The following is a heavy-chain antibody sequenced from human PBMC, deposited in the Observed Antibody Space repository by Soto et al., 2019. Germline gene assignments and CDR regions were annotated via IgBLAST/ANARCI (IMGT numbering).Heavy chain of an antibody. CDR2: ISSSSSYT. V-gene: IGHV3-11*06. Sequence: GGSLRLSCAASGFTFSDYYMSWIRQAPGKGLEWVSYISSSSSYTNYADSVKGRFTISRDNAKNSLYLQMNSLRAEDTAVYYCARRIAAAPLYYFDYWGQGTLVTVSS. J-gene: IGHJ4*02. D-gene: IGHD6-13*01. CDR1: GFTFSDYY. CDR3: ARRIAAAPLYYFDY.